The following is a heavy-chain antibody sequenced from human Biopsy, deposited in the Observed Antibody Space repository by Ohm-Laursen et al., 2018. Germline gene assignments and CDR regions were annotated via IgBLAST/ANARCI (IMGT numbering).Heavy chain of an antibody. CDR1: GASVKTSGYF. CDR3: VREPKTGTAEAWYFDL. D-gene: IGHD3-9*01. CDR2: ISYNERT. Sequence: SQTLSLTCSVSGASVKTSGYFWAWIRQRPGKGLEWIGYISYNERTHYNPSLTSRLAISFDTSNNRISLQLRSVNVADTAVYYCVREPKTGTAEAWYFDLWGRGSPVTVPS. V-gene: IGHV4-31*03. J-gene: IGHJ2*01.